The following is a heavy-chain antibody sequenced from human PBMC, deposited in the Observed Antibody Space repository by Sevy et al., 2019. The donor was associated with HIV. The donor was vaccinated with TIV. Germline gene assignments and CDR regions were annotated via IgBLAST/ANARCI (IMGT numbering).Heavy chain of an antibody. J-gene: IGHJ5*02. Sequence: GGSLRLSCAASGFTFSNYAMSWVRQAPGKGLEWVSTISGSGASTYYADSVKGRFTVSRDNSKNTLYLQMNSLRAEDTAVYYCAKGPVVRPFDPWGQGTLVTVSS. CDR3: AKGPVVRPFDP. CDR2: ISGSGAST. V-gene: IGHV3-23*01. D-gene: IGHD2-2*01. CDR1: GFTFSNYA.